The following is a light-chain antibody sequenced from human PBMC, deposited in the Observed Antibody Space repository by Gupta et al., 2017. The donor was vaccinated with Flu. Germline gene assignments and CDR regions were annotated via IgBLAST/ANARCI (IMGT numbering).Light chain of an antibody. CDR3: QQSYNAPWN. Sequence: PSSLSTSVGDRVTITCRASQSVNFYLSWYQHKPGRAPKLLIYAASSLQSGVPSRFSGSGSGTDFTLTIDSLQPEDFATYFCQQSYNAPWNFGPGTRLEVK. V-gene: IGKV1-39*01. J-gene: IGKJ1*01. CDR1: QSVNFY. CDR2: AAS.